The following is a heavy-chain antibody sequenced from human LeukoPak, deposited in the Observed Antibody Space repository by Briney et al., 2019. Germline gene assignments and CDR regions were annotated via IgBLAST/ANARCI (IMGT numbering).Heavy chain of an antibody. J-gene: IGHJ4*02. Sequence: GGSLRLSCAASGFTVSSNYMSWVRQAPGKGLEWVSVIYSGGSTYYADSVKGRFTISRDNSKNTLYLQMNSLRAEDTAVYYCARDQYYDFWSGYSYWGQGTLVTVSS. CDR1: GFTVSSNY. D-gene: IGHD3-3*01. CDR2: IYSGGST. CDR3: ARDQYYDFWSGYSY. V-gene: IGHV3-53*01.